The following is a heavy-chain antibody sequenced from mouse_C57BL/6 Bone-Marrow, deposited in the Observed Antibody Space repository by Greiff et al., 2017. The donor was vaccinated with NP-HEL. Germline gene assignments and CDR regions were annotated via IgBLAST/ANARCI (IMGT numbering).Heavy chain of an antibody. CDR2: ISDGGSYT. CDR1: GFTFSSYA. D-gene: IGHD1-1*01. Sequence: EVKLMESGGGLVKPGGSLKLSCAASGFTFSSYAMSWVRQTPEKRLEWVATISDGGSYTYYPDNVKGRFTISRDNAKNNLYLQMSHLKSEDTAMYYCARYYYGSSYEVDYWGQGTTLTVSS. J-gene: IGHJ2*01. V-gene: IGHV5-4*03. CDR3: ARYYYGSSYEVDY.